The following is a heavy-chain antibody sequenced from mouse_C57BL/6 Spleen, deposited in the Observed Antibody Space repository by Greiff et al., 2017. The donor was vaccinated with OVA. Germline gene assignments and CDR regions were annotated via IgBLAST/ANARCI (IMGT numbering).Heavy chain of an antibody. CDR1: GYTFTSYG. CDR2: IYPRSGNT. J-gene: IGHJ2*01. CDR3: ARSPTSVYYVDY. D-gene: IGHD2-10*01. Sequence: QVQLKQSGAELARPGASVKLSCKASGYTFTSYGISWVKQRTGQGLEWIGEIYPRSGNTYYNEKFKGKATLTADKSSSTAYMELRSLTSEDSAVYFCARSPTSVYYVDYWGQGTTPTVSS. V-gene: IGHV1-81*01.